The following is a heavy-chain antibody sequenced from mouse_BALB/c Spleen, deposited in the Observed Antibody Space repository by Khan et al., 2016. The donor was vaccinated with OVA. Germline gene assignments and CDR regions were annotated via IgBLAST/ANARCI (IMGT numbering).Heavy chain of an antibody. CDR1: GYTFTDYY. D-gene: IGHD1-2*01. CDR2: ISPGSGDT. V-gene: IGHV1-77*01. J-gene: IGHJ3*01. CDR3: ARRNYFGYTFAY. Sequence: QVQLQQSGAELARPGASVKLSCTASGYTFTDYYINWVKQRTGQGLEWIGEISPGSGDTYYNERFMGKATLTADKSSSTASMQLSSLTSEASAVNFCARRNYFGYTFAYWGQGTLVTVSA.